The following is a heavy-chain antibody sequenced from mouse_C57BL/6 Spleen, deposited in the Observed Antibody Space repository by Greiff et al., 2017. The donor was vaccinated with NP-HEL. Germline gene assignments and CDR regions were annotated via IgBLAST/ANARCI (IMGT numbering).Heavy chain of an antibody. D-gene: IGHD6-1*01. CDR1: GYSITSGYY. CDR3: ARGLAKGC. CDR2: ISYDGSN. Sequence: ESGPGLVKPSQSLSLTCSVTGYSITSGYYWNWIRQFPGNKLEWMGYISYDGSNNYNPSLKNRISITHDTSKNQFFLKLNSVTTEDTATYYCARGLAKGCWGQGTSVTVSS. J-gene: IGHJ4*01. V-gene: IGHV3-6*01.